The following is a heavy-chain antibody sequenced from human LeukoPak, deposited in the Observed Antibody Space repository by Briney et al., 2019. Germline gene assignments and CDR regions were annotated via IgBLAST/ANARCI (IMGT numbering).Heavy chain of an antibody. V-gene: IGHV3-20*04. CDR2: INWNGGST. J-gene: IGHJ6*03. Sequence: GGSLRLSCAASGFTFDDYGMSWVRQAPGKGLEWVSGINWNGGSTVYADSVKGRFTISRDNAKNSLYLQMNSLRAEDTALYYCARARDRYYYYYYMDVWGKGTTVTVSS. CDR1: GFTFDDYG. CDR3: ARARDRYYYYYYMDV.